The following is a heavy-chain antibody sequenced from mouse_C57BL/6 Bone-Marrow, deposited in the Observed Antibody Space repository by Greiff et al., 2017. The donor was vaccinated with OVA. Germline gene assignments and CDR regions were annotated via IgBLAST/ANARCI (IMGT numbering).Heavy chain of an antibody. V-gene: IGHV1-81*01. J-gene: IGHJ3*01. D-gene: IGHD4-1*01. CDR3: ARCLTGTAWAY. CDR1: GYTFTSSG. CDR2: IYPRRGNT. Sequence: VQLQQSGAELARPGASVKLSCKASGYTFTSSGISWVKQRTGQGLEWIGEIYPRRGNTYYNEKVKGKATLTADKSASTAYMELRILTSEDSAVYFCARCLTGTAWAYWGQGTLVTVSA.